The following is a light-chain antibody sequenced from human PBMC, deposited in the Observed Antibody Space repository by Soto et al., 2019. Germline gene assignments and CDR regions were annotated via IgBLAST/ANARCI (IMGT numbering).Light chain of an antibody. J-gene: IGLJ1*01. CDR2: GVT. V-gene: IGLV2-14*03. Sequence: SARTPPRTVSLSPGQSVTVSYTGNHNDIGTHHYVSWYQQPPGRAPRLLIYGVTTRPSGISDRFSASKSGLTASLTISGLQPEEEADYYCSSFTSNRLYVFGPGTKVTV. CDR3: SSFTSNRLYV. CDR1: HNDIGTHHY.